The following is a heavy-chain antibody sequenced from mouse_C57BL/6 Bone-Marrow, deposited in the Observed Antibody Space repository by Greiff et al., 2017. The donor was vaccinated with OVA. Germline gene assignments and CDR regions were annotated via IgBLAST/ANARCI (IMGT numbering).Heavy chain of an antibody. CDR2: ISYDGSN. CDR3: ASPNSY. D-gene: IGHD4-1*02. J-gene: IGHJ3*01. CDR1: GYSITSGYY. Sequence: DVQLQESGPGLVKPSQSLSLTCSVTGYSITSGYYWNWIRQFPGNKLEWMGYISYDGSNNYNPSLKNRISITRDTSKNQFFLKLNSVTTEDTATFYCASPNSYWGQGTLVTVSA. V-gene: IGHV3-6*01.